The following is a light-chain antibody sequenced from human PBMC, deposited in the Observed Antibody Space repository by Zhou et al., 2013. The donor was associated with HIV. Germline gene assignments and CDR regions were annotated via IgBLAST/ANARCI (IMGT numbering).Light chain of an antibody. CDR3: QQYGSSPPYT. CDR2: GAA. J-gene: IGKJ2*01. Sequence: EIVMTQSPATLSVSPGERASLSCRASQSVGYDFAWYQQKPGQAPRLLIYGAATRATGVPGRFSGSGSGTEFTLTISRLEPEDFAVYYCQQYGSSPPYTFGQGTKLEIK. V-gene: IGKV3-15*01. CDR1: QSVGYD.